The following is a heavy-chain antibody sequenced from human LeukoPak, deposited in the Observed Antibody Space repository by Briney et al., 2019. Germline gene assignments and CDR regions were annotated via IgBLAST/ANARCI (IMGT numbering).Heavy chain of an antibody. V-gene: IGHV3-64*02. J-gene: IGHJ4*02. CDR3: TRDGGSFCDFDY. CDR2: INTDGRIT. Sequence: GGSLRLSCAASGFTFSSYGMHWVRQAPGKGLEYVSVINTDGRITYYADSVKGRFTISRDNSKNTVYLQMGSLRGEDMAVYYCTRDGGSFCDFDYWGQGALVTVSS. CDR1: GFTFSSYG. D-gene: IGHD1-26*01.